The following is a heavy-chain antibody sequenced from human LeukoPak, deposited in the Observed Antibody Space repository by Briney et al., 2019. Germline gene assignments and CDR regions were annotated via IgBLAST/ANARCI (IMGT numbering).Heavy chain of an antibody. V-gene: IGHV3-64*02. J-gene: IGHJ4*02. CDR3: TRDGGSFCDFDY. CDR2: INTDGRIT. Sequence: GGSLRLSCAASGFTFSSYGMHWVRQAPGKGLEYVSVINTDGRITYYADSVKGRFTISRDNSKNTVYLQMGSLRGEDMAVYYCTRDGGSFCDFDYWGQGALVTVSS. CDR1: GFTFSSYG. D-gene: IGHD1-26*01.